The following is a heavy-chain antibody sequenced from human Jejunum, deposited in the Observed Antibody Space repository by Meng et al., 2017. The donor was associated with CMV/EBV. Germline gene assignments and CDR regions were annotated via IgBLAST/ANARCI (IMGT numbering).Heavy chain of an antibody. CDR2: IKSKADGGTT. CDR3: TALNDRDASAI. D-gene: IGHD1-1*01. J-gene: IGHJ3*02. V-gene: IGHV3-15*01. Sequence: SGFTFSQGGMPWVRQSPGKGLVWAGRIKSKADGGTTGYAAPVKGRFSISTDDSKDTLYLQMNSLKIEDTGVYYCTALNDRDASAIWGQGTMVTVSS. CDR1: GFTFSQGG.